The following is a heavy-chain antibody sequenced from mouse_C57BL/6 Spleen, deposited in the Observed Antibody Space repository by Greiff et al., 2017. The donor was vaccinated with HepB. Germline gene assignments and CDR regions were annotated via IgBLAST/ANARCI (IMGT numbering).Heavy chain of an antibody. CDR2: IDPETGGT. D-gene: IGHD1-1*01. V-gene: IGHV1-15*01. Sequence: QVHVKQSGAELVRPGASVTLSCKASGYTFTDYEMHWVKQTPVHGLEWIGAIDPETGGTAYNQKFKGKAILTADKSSSTAYMELRSLTSEDSAVYYCTRPDGSSYGYAMDYWGQGTSVTVSS. CDR3: TRPDGSSYGYAMDY. J-gene: IGHJ4*01. CDR1: GYTFTDYE.